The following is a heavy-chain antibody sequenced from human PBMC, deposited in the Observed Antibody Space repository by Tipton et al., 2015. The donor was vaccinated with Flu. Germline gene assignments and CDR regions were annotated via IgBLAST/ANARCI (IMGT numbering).Heavy chain of an antibody. CDR3: ARDFYSSGSFDY. CDR2: INPHSGDT. D-gene: IGHD3-10*01. J-gene: IGHJ4*02. Sequence: QSGAEVKQPGASVKVSCKTSGYTFTAYFIHWMRQAPGQGLEWMGWINPHSGDTNAAQKFQGRVTMTRDTSISTAYMELRRLRSDDTAVYYCARDFYSSGSFDYVGQGTLVTVSS. V-gene: IGHV1-2*02. CDR1: GYTFTAYF.